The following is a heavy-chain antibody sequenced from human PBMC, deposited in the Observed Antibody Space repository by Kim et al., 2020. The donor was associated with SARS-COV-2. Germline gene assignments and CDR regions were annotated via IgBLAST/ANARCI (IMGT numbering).Heavy chain of an antibody. D-gene: IGHD3-22*01. V-gene: IGHV4-4*08. CDR2: IYRSVTT. Sequence: SETLSLTCTVSGGPLSSYYWSWIRPPPGKGLEWICFIYRSVTTTYNPALKSRVTISVDMSKSQQFSLKMTSLTAADTAVYYFARALAGSRGNLPLAYWGKGSPVTVAA. CDR1: GGPLSSYY. CDR3: ARALAGSRGNLPLAY. J-gene: IGHJ4*02.